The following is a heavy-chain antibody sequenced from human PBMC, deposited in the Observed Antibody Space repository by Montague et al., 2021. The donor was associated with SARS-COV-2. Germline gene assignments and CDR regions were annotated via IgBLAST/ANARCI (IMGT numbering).Heavy chain of an antibody. Sequence: SETLSLTCTVSGGSISSYFWSWVRQPPGKGLDWIGFIYFIKGTNYNPSPKSRVTISVDTSKNQYSLKLSSVTAADTAVYYCARAGSGSYSFYYYYGMDVWGTGTPVTVSS. V-gene: IGHV4-59*08. CDR2: IYFIKGT. D-gene: IGHD3-10*01. J-gene: IGHJ6*04. CDR3: ARAGSGSYSFYYYYGMDV. CDR1: GGSISSYF.